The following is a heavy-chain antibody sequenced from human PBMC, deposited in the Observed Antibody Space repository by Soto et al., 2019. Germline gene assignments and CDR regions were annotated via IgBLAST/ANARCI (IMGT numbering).Heavy chain of an antibody. CDR1: GFSFTGYY. J-gene: IGHJ5*02. V-gene: IGHV1-2*02. D-gene: IGHD6-6*01. Sequence: ASVKVSCKASGFSFTGYYIHWLRQAPGQGLEWMGWINAHSGGTEYAQKFQGRVTLTRDTSISTVYMTLSSLRSDDTAIYYCAKDLTRQLAYWLDPWGQGTQVTVS. CDR2: INAHSGGT. CDR3: AKDLTRQLAYWLDP.